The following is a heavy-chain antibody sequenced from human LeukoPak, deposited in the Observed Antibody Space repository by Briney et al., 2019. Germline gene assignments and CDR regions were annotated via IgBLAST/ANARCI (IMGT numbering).Heavy chain of an antibody. CDR3: AKALIPRDTAMVKGY. J-gene: IGHJ4*02. D-gene: IGHD5-18*01. CDR2: IWYDGSSK. Sequence: GRSLRVSCAASGFTFSGYGMHWVRQAPGKGLEWVAVIWYDGSSKYYADSVKGRFTISRDNSRNTLYLQMNSLRAEDTAVYYCAKALIPRDTAMVKGYWGQGTLVTVSS. CDR1: GFTFSGYG. V-gene: IGHV3-33*06.